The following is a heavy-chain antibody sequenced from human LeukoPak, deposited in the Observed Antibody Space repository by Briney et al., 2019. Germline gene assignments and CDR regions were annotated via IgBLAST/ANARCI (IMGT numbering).Heavy chain of an antibody. J-gene: IGHJ3*02. V-gene: IGHV4-59*02. CDR2: IYYSGST. CDR1: GASVNVYY. Sequence: SETLSLTCTVSGASVNVYYWSWIRQPPGKGLEWIGYIYYSGSTNYNPSLKSRVTISVDTSKNQFSLKLSSVTAADTAVYYCARDMGSSDDAFDIWGQGTMVTVSS. CDR3: ARDMGSSDDAFDI. D-gene: IGHD6-6*01.